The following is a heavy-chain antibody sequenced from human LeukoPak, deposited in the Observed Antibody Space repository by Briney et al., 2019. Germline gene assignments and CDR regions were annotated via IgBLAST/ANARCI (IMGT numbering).Heavy chain of an antibody. D-gene: IGHD3-3*01. J-gene: IGHJ6*02. Sequence: GGSLRLSCAASGFTFSSYAMSWVRQAPGKGLEWVSAISGSGGSTYYADSVKGRFTISRDNSKNTLYLQMNSLRAEDTAVYYCATFGVVTPYGMDVWGQGTTVTVSS. V-gene: IGHV3-23*01. CDR2: ISGSGGST. CDR3: ATFGVVTPYGMDV. CDR1: GFTFSSYA.